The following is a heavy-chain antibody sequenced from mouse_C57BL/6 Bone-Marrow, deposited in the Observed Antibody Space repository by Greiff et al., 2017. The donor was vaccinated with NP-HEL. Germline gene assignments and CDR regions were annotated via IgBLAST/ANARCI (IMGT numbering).Heavy chain of an antibody. D-gene: IGHD2-5*01. CDR3: ARSGPYYSNSWFAY. CDR2: IYPRSGNT. CDR1: GYTFTSYG. V-gene: IGHV1-81*01. J-gene: IGHJ3*01. Sequence: QVQLQQSGAELARPGASVKLSCKASGYTFTSYGISWVKQRTGQGLEWIGEIYPRSGNTYYNEKFKGKAILTADKSSSTAYMELRSLTSEDSAVYFCARSGPYYSNSWFAYWGQGTLVTVSA.